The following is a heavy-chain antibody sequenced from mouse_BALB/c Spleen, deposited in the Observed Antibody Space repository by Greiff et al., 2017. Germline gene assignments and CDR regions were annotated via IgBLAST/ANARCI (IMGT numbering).Heavy chain of an antibody. Sequence: DVQLQESGPGLVKPSQSLSLTCSVTGYSITSGYYWNWIRQFPGNKLEWMGYISYDGSNNYNPSLKNRISITRDTSKNQFFLKLNSVTTEDTATYYCARDRDYYGSSGFAYWGQGTLVTVSA. CDR2: ISYDGSN. CDR1: GYSITSGYY. J-gene: IGHJ3*01. CDR3: ARDRDYYGSSGFAY. V-gene: IGHV3-6*02. D-gene: IGHD1-1*01.